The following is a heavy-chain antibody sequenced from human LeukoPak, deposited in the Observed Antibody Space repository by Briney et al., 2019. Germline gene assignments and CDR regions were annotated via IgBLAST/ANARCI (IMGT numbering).Heavy chain of an antibody. CDR3: ARGVSGWYNWFDP. CDR2: IYYSGST. D-gene: IGHD6-19*01. CDR1: GGSISSYY. J-gene: IGHJ5*02. Sequence: SETLSLTCTVSGGSISSYYWSWIRQPPGKGLEWIGYIYYSGSTNYNPSLKSRVTISVDASKNQFSLKLSSVTAADTAVYYCARGVSGWYNWFDPWGQGTLVTVSS. V-gene: IGHV4-59*01.